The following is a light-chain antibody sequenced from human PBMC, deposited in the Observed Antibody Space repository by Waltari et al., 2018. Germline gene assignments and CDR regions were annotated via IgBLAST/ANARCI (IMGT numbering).Light chain of an antibody. CDR2: ASS. Sequence: EVVLTPSPATVYLSPGERATLSCRANQRVSTSHLAWYQQRPGQSPTLVIYASSTRATGIPDRFSGSGSGTDFTLTISRLEPEDFGVYYCQEYGSSPPKFSFGPGTKV. CDR3: QEYGSSPPKFS. V-gene: IGKV3-20*01. CDR1: QRVSTSH. J-gene: IGKJ3*01.